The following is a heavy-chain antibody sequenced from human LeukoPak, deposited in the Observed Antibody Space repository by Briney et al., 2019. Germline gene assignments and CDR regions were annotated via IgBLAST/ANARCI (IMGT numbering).Heavy chain of an antibody. CDR2: IYYSGST. J-gene: IGHJ4*02. V-gene: IGHV4-39*01. CDR1: GGSISSSSYY. D-gene: IGHD1-26*01. Sequence: KPSETLSLTCTVFGGSISSSSYYWSWIRQPPGKGLEWIGSIYYSGSTHYNPSLKGRATISVDTSKNQFSLKLSSVTAADTAVYYCARQSGSYYRPFDYWGQGTLVTVSS. CDR3: ARQSGSYYRPFDY.